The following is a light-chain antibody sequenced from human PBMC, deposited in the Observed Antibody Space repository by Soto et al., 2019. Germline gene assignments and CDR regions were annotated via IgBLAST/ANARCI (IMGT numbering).Light chain of an antibody. CDR2: GES. J-gene: IGKJ4*01. CDR3: QKYNSYLLT. CDR1: QSVSSSR. V-gene: IGKV3-20*01. Sequence: VLTQSPGTLSLSPGDSATLSCRGSQSVSSSRLAWYRQKTGQAPRLLIYGESSRATGIPDRLSGSGSGTDFTLTISRLQPDDFATYYCQKYNSYLLTCGGGTKVDIK.